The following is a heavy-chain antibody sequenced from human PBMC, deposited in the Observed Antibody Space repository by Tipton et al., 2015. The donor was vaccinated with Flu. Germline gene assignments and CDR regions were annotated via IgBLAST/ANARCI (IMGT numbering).Heavy chain of an antibody. Sequence: TLSLTCAVYGGSFSGYYWSWIRQSPGKGLEWIGEINQSGRPNYNPSLKSRVTISVDSSKNEFSLTLASLTAADTAVYYCARDLWNDRRAYYYYGVDVWGQGTTVTVSS. J-gene: IGHJ6*02. CDR3: ARDLWNDRRAYYYYGVDV. CDR1: GGSFSGYY. CDR2: INQSGRP. V-gene: IGHV4-34*01. D-gene: IGHD1-1*01.